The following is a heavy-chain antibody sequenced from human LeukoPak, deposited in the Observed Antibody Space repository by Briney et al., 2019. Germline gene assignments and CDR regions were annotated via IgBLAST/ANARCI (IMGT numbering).Heavy chain of an antibody. J-gene: IGHJ6*02. CDR3: ARRFYYAMDV. CDR1: GYSFTGYF. CDR2: INPNSGDT. Sequence: ASVKVSCKASGYSFTGYFMQWVRQAPGQGLEWMGWINPNSGDTNYAQKFQGRVTMTRDTSISTAYMELSRLRSDDAAAYYCARRFYYAMDVWGQGTTVTVSS. D-gene: IGHD3-16*01. V-gene: IGHV1-2*02.